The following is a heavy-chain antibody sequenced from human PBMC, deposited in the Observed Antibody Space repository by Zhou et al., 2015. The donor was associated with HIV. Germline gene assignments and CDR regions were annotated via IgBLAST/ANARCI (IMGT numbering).Heavy chain of an antibody. CDR2: ISADSDYT. Sequence: QVQLVQSGAEVKKPGASLKVSCKTSRYTFTAYSIHWVRQAPGQGLEWMGWISADSDYTNYAQKFQGRVTMTRDRSTSTAYMELRSLRSDDSAMYYCARDDSSGYHSFDYWGQGTLVTVSS. D-gene: IGHD3-22*01. CDR1: RYTFTAYS. V-gene: IGHV1-18*04. J-gene: IGHJ4*02. CDR3: ARDDSSGYHSFDY.